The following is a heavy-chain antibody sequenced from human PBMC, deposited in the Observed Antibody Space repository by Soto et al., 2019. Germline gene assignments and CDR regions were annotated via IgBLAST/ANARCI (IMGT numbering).Heavy chain of an antibody. Sequence: EVQLVESGGGLVQPGRSLRLSCAASGFTFDDYAMHWVRQAPGKGLEWVSGIDWNGDIIGYADSVKGRFTISRDKAKNTRYLQINSLSPDDTAFYFWARDMAYPEYYFDYWGQGALVIVSS. CDR2: IDWNGDII. J-gene: IGHJ4*02. D-gene: IGHD3-10*01. CDR1: GFTFDDYA. CDR3: ARDMAYPEYYFDY. V-gene: IGHV3-9*01.